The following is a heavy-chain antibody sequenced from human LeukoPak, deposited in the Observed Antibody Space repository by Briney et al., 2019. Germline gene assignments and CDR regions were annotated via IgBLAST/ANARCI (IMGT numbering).Heavy chain of an antibody. J-gene: IGHJ6*01. D-gene: IGHD2-2*01. V-gene: IGHV1-3*01. CDR3: ARDGCSSTSCYAGVHDYYYGMDV. CDR1: GYTFTSYA. CDR2: INAGNGNT. Sequence: ASVKASCKASGYTFTSYAMHWVRQAPGQRLEWMGWINAGNGNTKYSQKFKGRVTITRDTTASTAYMELSSLRSEDTAVYYCARDGCSSTSCYAGVHDYYYGMDVWG.